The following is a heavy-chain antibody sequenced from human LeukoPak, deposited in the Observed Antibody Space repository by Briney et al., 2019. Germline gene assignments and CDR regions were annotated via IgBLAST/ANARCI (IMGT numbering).Heavy chain of an antibody. D-gene: IGHD6-19*01. Sequence: PGRSLRLSCAASGFTFSNYGMHWVRQAPGKGLEWVTVISYDRSNKYYADSVKGRFTISRDNSNNTLYLQMSSLRADDTAVYYCAKDRGYNSGWGPIDYWGQGTLVTVSS. V-gene: IGHV3-30*18. CDR1: GFTFSNYG. CDR3: AKDRGYNSGWGPIDY. CDR2: ISYDRSNK. J-gene: IGHJ4*02.